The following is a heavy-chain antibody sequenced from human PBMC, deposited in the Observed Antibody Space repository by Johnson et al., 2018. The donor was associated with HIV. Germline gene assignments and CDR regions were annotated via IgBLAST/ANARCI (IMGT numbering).Heavy chain of an antibody. CDR3: ARGVGATTVAAFDI. CDR1: GFIFSSYG. CDR2: INWNGGNR. J-gene: IGHJ3*02. D-gene: IGHD1-26*01. V-gene: IGHV3-20*04. Sequence: VQLVESGGGVVQRGGSLRLACAASGFIFSSYGMHWVRQAPGKVLDLVSGINWNGGNRGYADSVKGLFIIARDNGKNSLYLQMNSLRAEETALYYCARGVGATTVAAFDIWGQGTMVTVSS.